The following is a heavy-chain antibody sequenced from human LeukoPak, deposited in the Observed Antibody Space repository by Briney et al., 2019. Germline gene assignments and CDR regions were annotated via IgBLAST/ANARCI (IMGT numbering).Heavy chain of an antibody. D-gene: IGHD2-15*01. J-gene: IGHJ5*02. CDR3: ARGGPSVGYCSGGSCYNWFDP. CDR2: INHSGST. Sequence: WETLSLTCAVYGGSFSGYYWSWIRQPPGKGLKWSGKINHSGSTNYNPSLKSRVTISVDTSKNQFSLKLSSVTAADTAVYYCARGGPSVGYCSGGSCYNWFDPRGQGTLVTVSS. V-gene: IGHV4-34*01. CDR1: GGSFSGYY.